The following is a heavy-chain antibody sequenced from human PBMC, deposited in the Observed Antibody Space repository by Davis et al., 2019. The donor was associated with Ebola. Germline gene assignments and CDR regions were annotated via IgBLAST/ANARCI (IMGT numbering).Heavy chain of an antibody. V-gene: IGHV5-51*01. CDR1: GYSFPNYW. Sequence: GESLKISCTGSGYSFPNYWLGWLRQLPGKGLEWMGIIYPGDSDTRYSQSFQGPVTMSANESISTAYLQWSSLRASDTAIYYCARHSNYYGARDKIDSWGQGTLVTVSS. CDR2: IYPGDSDT. J-gene: IGHJ4*02. CDR3: ARHSNYYGARDKIDS. D-gene: IGHD4-17*01.